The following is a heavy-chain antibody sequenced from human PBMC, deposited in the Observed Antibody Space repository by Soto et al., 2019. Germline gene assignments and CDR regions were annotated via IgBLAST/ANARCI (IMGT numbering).Heavy chain of an antibody. D-gene: IGHD2-15*01. J-gene: IGHJ4*02. CDR3: TRGSLAGY. CDR1: GFSFSGSA. CDR2: IRSKANSYAT. Sequence: GGSLRLSCAASGFSFSGSAMHWARQASGKGLEWVGRIRSKANSYATAYAASVKGRFTISRDDSKNTAYLQMNSLKTEDTAVYYCTRGSLAGYWGQGTLVTVSS. V-gene: IGHV3-73*01.